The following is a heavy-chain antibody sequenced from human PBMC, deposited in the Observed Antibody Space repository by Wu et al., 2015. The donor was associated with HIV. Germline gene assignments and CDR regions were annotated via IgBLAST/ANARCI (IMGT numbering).Heavy chain of an antibody. CDR3: ARDSRKGGGYDFWSGPSNWFTR. CDR1: GGTFSSYA. CDR2: IIPIFGTA. V-gene: IGHV1-69*12. Sequence: QVQLVQSGAEVKKPGSSVKVSCKASGGTFSSYAISWVRQAPGQGLEWMGGIIPIFGTANYAQKFQGRVTITADESTSTAYMELSSLRSEDTAVYYCARDSRKGGGYDFWSGPSNWFTRGAREPWSPSPQ. J-gene: IGHJ5*02. D-gene: IGHD3-3*01.